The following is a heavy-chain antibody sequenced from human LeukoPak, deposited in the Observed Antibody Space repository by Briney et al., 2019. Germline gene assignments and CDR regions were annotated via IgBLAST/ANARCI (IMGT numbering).Heavy chain of an antibody. CDR3: ASGGSYFILDY. V-gene: IGHV1-18*04. Sequence: GASVKVSCKASGYTFTGYYMHWVRQAPGQGLEWMGWISAYNGNTNYAQKLQGRVTMTTDTSTSTAYMELRSLRSDDTAVYYCASGGSYFILDYWGQGTLVTVSS. CDR1: GYTFTGYY. D-gene: IGHD1-26*01. CDR2: ISAYNGNT. J-gene: IGHJ4*02.